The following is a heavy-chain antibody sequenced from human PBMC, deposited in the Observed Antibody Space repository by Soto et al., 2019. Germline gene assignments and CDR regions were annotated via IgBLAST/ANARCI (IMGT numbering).Heavy chain of an antibody. CDR1: VFTFSSYA. D-gene: IGHD6-13*01. Sequence: RLSCAASVFTFSSYAMSWVRQAPGKGLEWVSAISGSGGSTYYADSVKGRFTISRDNSKNTLYLQMNSLRAEDTAVYYCAKAGPRWYSSSWYSNWFDPWGQGTLVTVSS. CDR2: ISGSGGST. J-gene: IGHJ5*02. CDR3: AKAGPRWYSSSWYSNWFDP. V-gene: IGHV3-23*01.